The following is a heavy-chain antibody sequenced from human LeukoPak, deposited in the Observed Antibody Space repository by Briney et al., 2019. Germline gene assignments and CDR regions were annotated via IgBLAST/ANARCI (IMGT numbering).Heavy chain of an antibody. V-gene: IGHV6-1*01. CDR1: GDSVSSNSAA. J-gene: IGHJ6*02. D-gene: IGHD6-13*01. Sequence: SQTLSLTCAISGDSVSSNSAAWNWIRQSPSRGLEWLGRTYYRSKWYNDYAVSVKSRITINPDTSKNQFSLQLNSVTPEDTAVYYCARDRGRQQFEYYYYYGMDVWGQGTTVTVSS. CDR2: TYYRSKWYN. CDR3: ARDRGRQQFEYYYYYGMDV.